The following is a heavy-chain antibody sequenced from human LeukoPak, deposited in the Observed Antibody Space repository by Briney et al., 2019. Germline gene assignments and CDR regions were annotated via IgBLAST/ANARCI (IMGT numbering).Heavy chain of an antibody. CDR3: AKFPSYDSSGHDGFDV. J-gene: IGHJ3*01. Sequence: GGSLRLSCAASGFTFKSHAMSWVRQAPGKGLEWVSATSGSGGSKFYADSVKGRFTISRDNSKDTLYLQMNSLRAEDTAIYYCAKFPSYDSSGHDGFDVWRQGTRVTVSS. CDR1: GFTFKSHA. D-gene: IGHD3-22*01. CDR2: TSGSGGSK. V-gene: IGHV3-23*01.